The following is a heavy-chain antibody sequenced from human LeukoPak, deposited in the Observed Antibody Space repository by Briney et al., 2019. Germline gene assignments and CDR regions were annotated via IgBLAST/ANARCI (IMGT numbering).Heavy chain of an antibody. V-gene: IGHV4-38-2*01. J-gene: IGHJ4*02. Sequence: SETLSLTCAVSGYSISSCYYWGWIRQPPGQGLEWIGSIYHSGSTSYNPSLKSRVTISVDTSKNQFSLRLRYVTAADTAVYSCARHWAFRFLDYWGKGTMVTVSS. CDR2: IYHSGST. CDR1: GYSISSCYY. D-gene: IGHD2-21*01. CDR3: ARHWAFRFLDY.